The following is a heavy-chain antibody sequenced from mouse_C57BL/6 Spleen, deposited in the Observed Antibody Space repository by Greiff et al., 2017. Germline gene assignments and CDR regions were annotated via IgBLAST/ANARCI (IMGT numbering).Heavy chain of an antibody. V-gene: IGHV14-1*01. J-gene: IGHJ2*01. Sequence: VQLQQSGAELVRPGASVKLSCTASGFNIKDYYMHWVKQRPEQGLEWIGRIDPEDGDTEYAPKFQGKATMTADPSSNTAYMQLSSLTSEDTAVYYCTVITTVVATGFDDWGQGTTLTVSS. CDR2: IDPEDGDT. D-gene: IGHD1-1*01. CDR1: GFNIKDYY. CDR3: TVITTVVATGFDD.